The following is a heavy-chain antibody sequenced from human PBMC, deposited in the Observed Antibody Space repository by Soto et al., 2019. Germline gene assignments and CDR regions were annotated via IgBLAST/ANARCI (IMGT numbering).Heavy chain of an antibody. J-gene: IGHJ4*02. V-gene: IGHV3-30-3*01. D-gene: IGHD7-27*01. Sequence: QVQLVESGGGVVQPGRSLRLSCAASGFSFSISPMHWVRQAPGKGPEWVALISYDGTNKFYADSVKGRFTISRDNSKSTLYLQVDSLRPEDAAVYYCARDPKTSGGQNWAFNYFDSWGQRTLVTVSS. CDR1: GFSFSISP. CDR3: ARDPKTSGGQNWAFNYFDS. CDR2: ISYDGTNK.